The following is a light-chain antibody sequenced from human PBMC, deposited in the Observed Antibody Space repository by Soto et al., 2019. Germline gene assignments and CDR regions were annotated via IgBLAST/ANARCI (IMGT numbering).Light chain of an antibody. V-gene: IGLV2-23*01. CDR1: SSDVGGYSL. Sequence: QSALTQPASVSGSPGQSIIVSCTGTSSDVGGYSLVSWYHQNPGKPPKLVIYEGTKRPSGVSNRLSGSKSGNTASLTISGLQAEDEGDYYCCLYSGSTVIFGGGTKVTVL. CDR2: EGT. J-gene: IGLJ2*01. CDR3: CLYSGSTVI.